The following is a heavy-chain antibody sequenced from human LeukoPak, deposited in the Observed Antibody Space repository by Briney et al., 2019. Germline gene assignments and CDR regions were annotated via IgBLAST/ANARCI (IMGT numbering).Heavy chain of an antibody. V-gene: IGHV3-49*04. D-gene: IGHD1-26*01. CDR1: GFTFGDYA. CDR2: IRSKAYGGTT. J-gene: IGHJ4*02. Sequence: GGSLRLSCTASGFTFGDYAMSWVRQAPGKGLEWVGFIRSKAYGGTTEYAASVKGRFTISRDDSKSIAYLQMNSLKTEDTAVYYCTRGWEFTSATPPDFDYWGQGTLVTVSS. CDR3: TRGWEFTSATPPDFDY.